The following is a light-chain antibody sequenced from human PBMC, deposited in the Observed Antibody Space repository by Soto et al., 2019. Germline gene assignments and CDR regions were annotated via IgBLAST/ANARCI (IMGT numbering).Light chain of an antibody. Sequence: QSVLTQSPSASASTGQSVTISCTGSSGDIGAYNYVSWYQQHPGKAPKLIIYEVNKRPSGVPDRFSGSKSGITASLTVSGLQADDEADYYCGAHAGSNTWVFGGGTKVTVL. CDR3: GAHAGSNTWV. CDR1: SGDIGAYNY. V-gene: IGLV2-8*01. J-gene: IGLJ3*02. CDR2: EVN.